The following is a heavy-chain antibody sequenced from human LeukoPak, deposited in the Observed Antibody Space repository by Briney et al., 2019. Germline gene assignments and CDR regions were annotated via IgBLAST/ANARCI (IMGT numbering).Heavy chain of an antibody. V-gene: IGHV3-53*01. CDR1: GFIVNSNY. CDR2: LYSDDTT. D-gene: IGHD1-26*01. Sequence: GGSLRLSCAASGFIVNSNYMNWVRQAPGKGLEWVSVLYSDDTTYYADSVKGRFTISRDNSKNTLYLQMNNLRAEDTAVYYCARGGGYYAIDYWGQGTLVTVSS. J-gene: IGHJ4*02. CDR3: ARGGGYYAIDY.